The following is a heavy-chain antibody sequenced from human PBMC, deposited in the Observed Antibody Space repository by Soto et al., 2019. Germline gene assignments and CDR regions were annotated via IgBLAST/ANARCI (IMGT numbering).Heavy chain of an antibody. CDR2: IYYSGST. V-gene: IGHV4-59*06. CDR1: GGSISSYY. CDR3: ARAWITMVRGVITNWFDP. J-gene: IGHJ5*02. Sequence: PSEILSLTCTVSGGSISSYYWSWIRQHPGKGLEWIGYIYYSGSTYYNPSLKSRVTISVDTSKNQFSLKLSSVTAADTAVYYCARAWITMVRGVITNWFDPWGQGTLVTVSS. D-gene: IGHD3-10*01.